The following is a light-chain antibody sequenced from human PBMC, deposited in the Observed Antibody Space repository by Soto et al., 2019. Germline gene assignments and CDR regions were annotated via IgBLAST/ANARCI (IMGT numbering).Light chain of an antibody. CDR1: SSDVGGYNY. CDR3: SSYTSSSTLGV. Sequence: QSVLTQPASVSGSPGQSITISCTGTSSDVGGYNYVSWYQQHPGKAPKLMIYDVSNRPSGVSNHFSGPKSGNTASLTISGLQAEDEADYYCSSYTSSSTLGVFGTGTKVTVL. J-gene: IGLJ1*01. CDR2: DVS. V-gene: IGLV2-14*01.